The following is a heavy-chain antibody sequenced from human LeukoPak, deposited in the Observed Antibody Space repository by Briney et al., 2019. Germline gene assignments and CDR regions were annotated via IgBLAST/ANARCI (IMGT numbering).Heavy chain of an antibody. D-gene: IGHD3-22*01. Sequence: ASVKVSCKASRYTFTDYYMHWVRQAPGQGLEWMGWINPNSGSTNYAQKFQGRVTMTRDTSISTAYMELSRLRSDDTAVYYCARASYYYDSSGYPGYYFDYWGQGTLVTVSS. V-gene: IGHV1-2*02. J-gene: IGHJ4*02. CDR3: ARASYYYDSSGYPGYYFDY. CDR2: INPNSGST. CDR1: RYTFTDYY.